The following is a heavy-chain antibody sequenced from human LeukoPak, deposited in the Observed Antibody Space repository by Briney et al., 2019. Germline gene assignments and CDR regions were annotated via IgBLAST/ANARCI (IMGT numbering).Heavy chain of an antibody. Sequence: GGSLRLSCAASGFTFSSYWMSWVRQAPGKGLEWVANIKQDGSEKYYVDSVKGRFTISRDNAKNSLYLQMDSLRAEDTAVYYCARDPHPHPLTRYYYYGMDVWGQGTTVTVSS. CDR2: IKQDGSEK. V-gene: IGHV3-7*03. CDR3: ARDPHPHPLTRYYYYGMDV. CDR1: GFTFSSYW. J-gene: IGHJ6*02.